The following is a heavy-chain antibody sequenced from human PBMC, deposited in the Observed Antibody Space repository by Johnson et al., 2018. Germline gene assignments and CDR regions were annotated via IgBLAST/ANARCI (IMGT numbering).Heavy chain of an antibody. CDR2: INHSGST. CDR3: ARGTIGGYDFWSGYYYYYMDV. Sequence: QVQLRQWGAGLLKPSETLSLTCAVYGGSFSGYYWSWIRQHPGKGLEWIGEINHSGSTNYNPSLKSRVTISVDTSKNQFSLKLSSVTAADTAVYYCARGTIGGYDFWSGYYYYYMDVWGKGTTVTVSS. CDR1: GGSFSGYY. V-gene: IGHV4-34*01. D-gene: IGHD3-3*01. J-gene: IGHJ6*03.